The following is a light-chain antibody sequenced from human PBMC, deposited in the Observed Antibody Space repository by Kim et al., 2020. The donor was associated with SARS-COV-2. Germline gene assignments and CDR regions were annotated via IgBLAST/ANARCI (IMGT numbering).Light chain of an antibody. CDR2: RKN. CDR3: SAWGSSLSVWV. Sequence: RQTDTHNCTGNSKHVGNQGAAWLQKHQGQPTTLRSYRKNNRPAGISERLSAARAGNTDSLTITGLQPEDEADYYCSAWGSSLSVWVLGGGTQLTVL. V-gene: IGLV10-54*01. J-gene: IGLJ3*02. CDR1: SKHVGNQG.